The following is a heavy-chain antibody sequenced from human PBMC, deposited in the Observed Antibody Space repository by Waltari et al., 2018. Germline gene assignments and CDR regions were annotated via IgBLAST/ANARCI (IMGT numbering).Heavy chain of an antibody. V-gene: IGHV3-7*04. Sequence: EVQLVESGGGLVQPGGSLRLSCAASGFTFSNYWMSWVRQPPGKGLEWVANIAQDASENYYVGSVKGRFTISRDNAKNFLYLQMNSLRAEDTAVYYCGRCPRRDPLCDWGQGTLVSVSS. CDR1: GFTFSNYW. CDR2: IAQDASEN. J-gene: IGHJ4*02. CDR3: GRCPRRDPLCD.